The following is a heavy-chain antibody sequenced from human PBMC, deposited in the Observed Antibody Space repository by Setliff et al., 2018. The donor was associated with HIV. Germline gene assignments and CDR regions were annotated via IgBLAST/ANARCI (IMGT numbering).Heavy chain of an antibody. V-gene: IGHV3-30*02. Sequence: PGGSLRLSCAASGFSFRDYGMNWVRQAPGKGLEWVAFIWYDGSQKYYADSVRGRFSISRDNTRDTLYLQMNSLKTEDTAVYYCAKDISGWFSRQGSDYWGRGTLVTVSS. CDR3: AKDISGWFSRQGSDY. J-gene: IGHJ4*02. D-gene: IGHD6-19*01. CDR2: IWYDGSQK. CDR1: GFSFRDYG.